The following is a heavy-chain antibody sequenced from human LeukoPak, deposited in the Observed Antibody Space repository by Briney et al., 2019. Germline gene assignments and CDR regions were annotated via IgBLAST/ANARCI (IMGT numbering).Heavy chain of an antibody. V-gene: IGHV4-34*01. Sequence: PSETLSLTCAVYGGSFSGYYWSWIRQPPGKGLEWIGEINHGGSTNYNPSLKSRVTISVDTSKNQFSLKLSSVTAADTAVYYCARRGLSSGWYVYWGQGTLVTVSS. D-gene: IGHD6-19*01. CDR2: INHGGST. CDR3: ARRGLSSGWYVY. J-gene: IGHJ4*02. CDR1: GGSFSGYY.